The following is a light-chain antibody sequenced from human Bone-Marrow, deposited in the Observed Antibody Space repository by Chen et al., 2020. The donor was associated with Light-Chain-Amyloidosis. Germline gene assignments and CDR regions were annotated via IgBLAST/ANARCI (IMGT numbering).Light chain of an antibody. CDR2: EDD. CDR1: SGSIATNY. J-gene: IGLJ3*02. V-gene: IGLV6-57*02. Sequence: NFMLTQPHSVPGSPGKTVITSCTGSSGSIATNYVQWYQQRPGSAPTTVIYEDDKRPSGVPDRFSGSIDRASNSASLTISGLKTEDEADYYCQSYQGSSQGVFGGGTKLTVL. CDR3: QSYQGSSQGV.